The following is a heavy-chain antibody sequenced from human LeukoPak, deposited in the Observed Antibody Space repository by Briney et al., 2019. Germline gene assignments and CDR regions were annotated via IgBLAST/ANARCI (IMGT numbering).Heavy chain of an antibody. CDR2: IKQDGGEK. D-gene: IGHD6-13*01. CDR1: GFAFSNYW. CDR3: ARAPKQQLGTYYYYYGMDV. J-gene: IGHJ6*02. V-gene: IGHV3-7*01. Sequence: PGGSLRLSCVASGFAFSNYWMSWVRQAPGKGLEWVANIKQDGGEKLYVDSVKGRFTISRDNAKNSLYLQMNSLRAEDTAVYYCARAPKQQLGTYYYYYGMDVWGQGTTVTVSS.